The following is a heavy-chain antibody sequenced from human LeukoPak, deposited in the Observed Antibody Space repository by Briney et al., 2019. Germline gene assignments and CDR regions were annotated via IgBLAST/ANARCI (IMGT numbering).Heavy chain of an antibody. CDR2: IWYDGSNK. CDR3: ARDFVGAQGYYYDSSGHDDAFDI. J-gene: IGHJ3*02. D-gene: IGHD3-22*01. CDR1: GFTFSSYG. V-gene: IGHV3-33*01. Sequence: GRSLRLSCAASGFTFSSYGTHWVRQAPGKGLEWVAVIWYDGSNKYYADSVKGRFTISRDNSKNTLYLQMNSLRAEDTAVYYCARDFVGAQGYYYDSSGHDDAFDIWGQGTMVTVSS.